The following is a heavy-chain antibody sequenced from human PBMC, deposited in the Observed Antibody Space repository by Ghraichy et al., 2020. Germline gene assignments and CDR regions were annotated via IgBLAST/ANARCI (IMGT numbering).Heavy chain of an antibody. Sequence: GESLNISCAASGFTFSSYWMHWVRQAPGKGLVWVSRIKTDGSSTSYADSVKGRFTISRDNAKNTLYLQMNSLRAEDTAVYYCARDWDISSSPFWFDPWGQGTLVTVFS. V-gene: IGHV3-74*01. CDR1: GFTFSSYW. J-gene: IGHJ5*02. D-gene: IGHD6-6*01. CDR2: IKTDGSST. CDR3: ARDWDISSSPFWFDP.